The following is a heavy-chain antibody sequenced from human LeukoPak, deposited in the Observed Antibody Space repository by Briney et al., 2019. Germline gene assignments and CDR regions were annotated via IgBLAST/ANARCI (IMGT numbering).Heavy chain of an antibody. V-gene: IGHV3-15*01. CDR2: IKTKAEGGTI. CDR3: TTDLDY. J-gene: IGHJ4*02. Sequence: GGSLRLSCAASGFTFSSYWMSWVRQAPGKGLEWVARIKTKAEGGTIDYAAPVKGRFIISRDDSEKRLDLQMSSLKSEDTGVYYCTTDLDYWGQGTLATVSS. CDR1: GFTFSSYW.